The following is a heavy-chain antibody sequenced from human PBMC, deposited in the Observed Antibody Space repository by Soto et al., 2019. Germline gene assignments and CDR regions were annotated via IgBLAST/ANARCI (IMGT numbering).Heavy chain of an antibody. Sequence: GVALGLSVEACGCTFSSYSMNWVRQAPGKGLEWVSYISSGSNPIYYADSMKGRFTISRDNAKNLLFLQMNSLRAEDTAVYYCARGSYYYDSSGSDYWGQGTLVTVSS. J-gene: IGHJ4*02. V-gene: IGHV3-48*01. CDR2: ISSGSNPI. CDR3: ARGSYYYDSSGSDY. CDR1: GCTFSSYS. D-gene: IGHD3-22*01.